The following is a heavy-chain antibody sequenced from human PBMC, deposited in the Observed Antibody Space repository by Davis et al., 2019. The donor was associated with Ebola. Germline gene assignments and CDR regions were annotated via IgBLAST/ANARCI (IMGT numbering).Heavy chain of an antibody. D-gene: IGHD1-7*01. CDR2: LSHDGGSQ. CDR1: GFSFSIYG. J-gene: IGHJ6*02. V-gene: IGHV3-30*18. CDR3: AKFSHDRTGTTSYGLDV. Sequence: GESLKISCASSGFSFSIYGMNWVRQAPGKGLEWVAGLSHDGGSQYYAGSVQGRFTLSRATLKSTLYLQMNSLRTKDTAVYFCAKFSHDRTGTTSYGLDVWGQGTTVTVSS.